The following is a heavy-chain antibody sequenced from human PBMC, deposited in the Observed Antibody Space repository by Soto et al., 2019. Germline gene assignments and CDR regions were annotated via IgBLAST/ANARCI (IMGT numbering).Heavy chain of an antibody. J-gene: IGHJ4*02. D-gene: IGHD6-19*01. CDR1: GGSISSSSYY. CDR3: ARQYSSGWYYFDY. Sequence: SETLSLTCTVSGGSISSSSYYWGWIRQPPGKGLEWIGSIYYSGSTYYNPSLKSRVTISVDKSKNQFSLKRSSVTAADTAVYYCARQYSSGWYYFDYWGQGTLVTASS. V-gene: IGHV4-39*01. CDR2: IYYSGST.